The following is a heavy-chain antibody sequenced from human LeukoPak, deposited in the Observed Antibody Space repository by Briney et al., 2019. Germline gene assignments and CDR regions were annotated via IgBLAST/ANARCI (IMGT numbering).Heavy chain of an antibody. Sequence: SVKVPCKASGYTFTSYAISWVRQAPGQGLEWMGGIIPIFGTANYAQKFQGRVTITADESTSTAYMELSSLRSEDTAVYYCARGGHYDILTGYYKGQYYYYMDVWGKGTTVTISS. CDR3: ARGGHYDILTGYYKGQYYYYMDV. J-gene: IGHJ6*03. V-gene: IGHV1-69*13. CDR1: GYTFTSYA. D-gene: IGHD3-9*01. CDR2: IIPIFGTA.